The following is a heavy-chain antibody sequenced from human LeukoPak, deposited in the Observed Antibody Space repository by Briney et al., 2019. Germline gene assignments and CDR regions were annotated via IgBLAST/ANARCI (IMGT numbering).Heavy chain of an antibody. J-gene: IGHJ4*02. Sequence: PSETLSLTCTVSGYSISSGYYWGWIRQPPGKGLEWIGSIYHSGSTYYNPSLKSRVTISVDTSKNQFSLKLSSVTAADAAVYYCARVGGIDDILTGYFLRLFDYWGQGTLVTVSS. D-gene: IGHD3-9*01. CDR3: ARVGGIDDILTGYFLRLFDY. CDR1: GYSISSGYY. CDR2: IYHSGST. V-gene: IGHV4-38-2*02.